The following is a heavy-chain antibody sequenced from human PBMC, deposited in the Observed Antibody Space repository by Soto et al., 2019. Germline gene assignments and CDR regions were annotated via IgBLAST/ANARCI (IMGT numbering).Heavy chain of an antibody. D-gene: IGHD6-19*01. CDR2: IIPMFGTA. V-gene: IGHV1-69*01. CDR1: GGTFSSYA. CDR3: ARFARSSGYVDF. Sequence: QVQLVQSGAEVKKPGSSVKVSCKVSGGTFSSYAISWVRQAPGQGLEWMGGIIPMFGTANYAQKFHGRVTIIADESTSTVYMELSSLRSEDTAVYFCARFARSSGYVDFWGQGTLVTGSS. J-gene: IGHJ4*02.